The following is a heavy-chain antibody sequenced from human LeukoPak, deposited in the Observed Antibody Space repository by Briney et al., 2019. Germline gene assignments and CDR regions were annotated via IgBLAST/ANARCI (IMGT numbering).Heavy chain of an antibody. D-gene: IGHD3-22*01. CDR1: GGSISSSSYY. J-gene: IGHJ3*02. CDR3: ARLYYYDSSGYSIGSDAFDI. CDR2: IYYSGST. Sequence: SETLSLTCTVSGGSISSSSYYWGWVRQPPGKGLEWIGCIYYSGSTYYNPSLKSRVTISVDTSKNQFSLKLSSVTAADTAVYYCARLYYYDSSGYSIGSDAFDIWGQGTMVTVSS. V-gene: IGHV4-39*01.